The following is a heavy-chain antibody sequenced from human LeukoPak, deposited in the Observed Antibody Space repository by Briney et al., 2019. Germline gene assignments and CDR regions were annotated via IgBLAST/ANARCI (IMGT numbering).Heavy chain of an antibody. CDR2: INHSGST. CDR1: GGSFSGYY. D-gene: IGHD5-24*01. V-gene: IGHV4-34*01. J-gene: IGHJ4*02. CDR3: ARVGDGYNWQGIDY. Sequence: SETLSLTCAVYGGSFSGYYWSWIRQPPGKGLEWIGEINHSGSTNYNPSLKSRVTISVDTSKNQFSLKLSSVTAADTAVYYCARVGDGYNWQGIDYWGQGTLVTVSS.